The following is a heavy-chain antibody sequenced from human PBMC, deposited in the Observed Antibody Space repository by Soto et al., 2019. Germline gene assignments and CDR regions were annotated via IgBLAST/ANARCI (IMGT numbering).Heavy chain of an antibody. CDR2: IYHSGST. CDR1: GGSISSGGYS. V-gene: IGHV4-30-2*01. CDR3: ARAGNGDYYYYYGMDV. D-gene: IGHD4-17*01. Sequence: QLQLQESGSGLVKPSQTLSLTCAVSGGSISSGGYSWSWIRQPPGKGLEWIGYIYHSGSTYYNPSLKSRVTISVDRSKNQFSLKLSSVNAADTAVDYCARAGNGDYYYYYGMDVWGQGTTVTVSS. J-gene: IGHJ6*02.